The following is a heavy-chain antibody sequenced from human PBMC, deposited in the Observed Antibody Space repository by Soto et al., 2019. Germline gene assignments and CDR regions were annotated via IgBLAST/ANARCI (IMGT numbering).Heavy chain of an antibody. CDR3: ARYIAASGTYFLDF. Sequence: TLSLTCTVPGGSISRNNWSSWDRQPPGKGLEWIGEIYHSGSTNYNPSLKSRVIISVDTSKNQFSLRLSSVTAADTAVYYCARYIAASGTYFLDFWGQGTLVTVSS. D-gene: IGHD6-13*01. CDR1: GGSISRNNW. CDR2: IYHSGST. J-gene: IGHJ4*02. V-gene: IGHV4-4*02.